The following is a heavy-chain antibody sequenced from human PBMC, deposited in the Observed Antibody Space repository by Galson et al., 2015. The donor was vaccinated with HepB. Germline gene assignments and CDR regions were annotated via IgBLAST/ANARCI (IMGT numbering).Heavy chain of an antibody. CDR1: GYTFTGYY. CDR2: INPNSGGT. D-gene: IGHD2-15*01. Sequence: SGYTFTGYYMHWVRQAPGQGLEWMGWINPNSGGTNYAQKFQGRVTMTRDTSISTAYMELSRLRSDDTAVYYCASLYCSGGSCPQDYYYYGMDVWGQGTTVTVSS. CDR3: ASLYCSGGSCPQDYYYYGMDV. V-gene: IGHV1-2*02. J-gene: IGHJ6*02.